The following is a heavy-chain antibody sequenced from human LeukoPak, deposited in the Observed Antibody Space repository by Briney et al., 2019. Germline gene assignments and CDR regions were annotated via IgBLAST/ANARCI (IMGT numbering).Heavy chain of an antibody. CDR1: GFTFSSYA. J-gene: IGHJ1*01. CDR2: ISGSAGST. V-gene: IGHV3-23*01. Sequence: GGSLRLSCAASGFTFSSYAMTWVRQAPGKGLEWVSGISGSAGSTYYADSVKGRFTISRDNSKNTLYLQMNSLRAEDTAVYYCAKDFRIHQYDKSGYYLEYFQHWGQGTLVTVSS. CDR3: AKDFRIHQYDKSGYYLEYFQH. D-gene: IGHD3-22*01.